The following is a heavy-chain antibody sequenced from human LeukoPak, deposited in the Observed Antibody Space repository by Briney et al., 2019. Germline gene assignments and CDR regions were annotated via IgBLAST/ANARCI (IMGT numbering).Heavy chain of an antibody. CDR3: ARGIAVADPDYYYYYYMDV. D-gene: IGHD6-19*01. Sequence: SETLSLTCTVSGGSISSGSYYWSWIRQPPGKGLEWIGYIYYSGSTNYNPSLKSRVTISVDTSKNQFSLKLSSVTAADTAVYYCARGIAVADPDYYYYYYMDVWGKGTTVTVSS. V-gene: IGHV4-61*01. CDR2: IYYSGST. CDR1: GGSISSGSYY. J-gene: IGHJ6*03.